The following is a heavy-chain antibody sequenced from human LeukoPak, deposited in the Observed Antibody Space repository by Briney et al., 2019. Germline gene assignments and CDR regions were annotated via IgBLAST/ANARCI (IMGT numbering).Heavy chain of an antibody. D-gene: IGHD4-23*01. CDR2: ISSSDTTM. Sequence: GGSLRLSCAASGFTFRDYDMTWIRQAPGRGLEWVSYISSSDTTMYNADSVKGRFTISRDNAKNSLYLQMNSLRAEDTAVYYCAKVHGADYGGNSYFDYWGQGTLVTVSS. CDR1: GFTFRDYD. CDR3: AKVHGADYGGNSYFDY. V-gene: IGHV3-11*01. J-gene: IGHJ4*02.